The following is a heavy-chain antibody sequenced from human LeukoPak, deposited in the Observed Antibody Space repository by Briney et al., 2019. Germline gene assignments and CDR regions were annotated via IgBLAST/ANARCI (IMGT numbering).Heavy chain of an antibody. V-gene: IGHV4-61*02. CDR3: ARHFRYSSSWYNLWFDP. CDR1: GGSINSDSYY. CDR2: VYTSGST. Sequence: SQTLSLTCTVSGGSINSDSYYWNWIRQPAGKGLEWVGRVYTSGSTDYNPSLKGRVFISIDTSNNQFSLKLSSVTAADTAVYYCARHFRYSSSWYNLWFDPWGQGTLVTVSS. D-gene: IGHD6-13*01. J-gene: IGHJ5*02.